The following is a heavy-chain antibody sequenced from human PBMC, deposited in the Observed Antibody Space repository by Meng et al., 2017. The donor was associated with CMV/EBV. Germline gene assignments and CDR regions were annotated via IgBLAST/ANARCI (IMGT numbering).Heavy chain of an antibody. Sequence: GESLKISCAASGFTFDDYAMHWVRQAPGKGLEWVSLISWDGGSTYYADSVKGRFTISRDNSKNTLYLQMNSLRAEDTAVYYCARDQKSIAAIDYWGQGTLVTVSS. D-gene: IGHD6-6*01. CDR1: GFTFDDYA. J-gene: IGHJ4*02. V-gene: IGHV3-43D*03. CDR3: ARDQKSIAAIDY. CDR2: ISWDGGST.